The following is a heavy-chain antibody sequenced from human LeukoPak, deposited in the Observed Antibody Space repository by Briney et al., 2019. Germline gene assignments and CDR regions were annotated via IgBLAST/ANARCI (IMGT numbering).Heavy chain of an antibody. J-gene: IGHJ4*02. V-gene: IGHV3-7*01. Sequence: AGGSLRLSCAASGFTFSSYWMSWVRQAPEKGLEWVANIKQDGSEKYYVDSVKGRFTISRDNAKNSLYLQMNSLRAEDTAVYYCARDPAGLRYFDWSHYFDYWGQGTLVTVSS. D-gene: IGHD3-9*01. CDR1: GFTFSSYW. CDR3: ARDPAGLRYFDWSHYFDY. CDR2: IKQDGSEK.